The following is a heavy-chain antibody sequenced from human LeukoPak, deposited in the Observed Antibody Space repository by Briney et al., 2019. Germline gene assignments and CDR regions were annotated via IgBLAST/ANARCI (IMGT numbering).Heavy chain of an antibody. CDR3: ARGWRYASYSSSSRWFDP. CDR2: FNHSGST. D-gene: IGHD6-6*01. J-gene: IGHJ5*02. V-gene: IGHV4-34*01. Sequence: PSETLSLTCAVYGGSFSGYYWSWIRQPPGKGLVWIGEFNHSGSTNYNPSLQSRVTISVDTSKNQFSLKLSSVTAADTAVYYCARGWRYASYSSSSRWFDPWGQGTLVTVSS. CDR1: GGSFSGYY.